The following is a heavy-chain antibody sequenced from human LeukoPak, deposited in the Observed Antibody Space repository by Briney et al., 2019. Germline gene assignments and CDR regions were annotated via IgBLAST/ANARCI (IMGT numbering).Heavy chain of an antibody. CDR1: GYTFTGYY. CDR3: ARIDCTNGVCYRWSWFDP. CDR2: INPNSGGT. J-gene: IGHJ5*02. D-gene: IGHD2-8*01. V-gene: IGHV1-2*02. Sequence: ASVKVSCKASGYTFTGYYMHWVRQAPGQGLEWMGWINPNSGGTNYAQKFQGRVTMTRDTSISTAYMELSRLRSDDTAVYYCARIDCTNGVCYRWSWFDPWGQGTLVTVSS.